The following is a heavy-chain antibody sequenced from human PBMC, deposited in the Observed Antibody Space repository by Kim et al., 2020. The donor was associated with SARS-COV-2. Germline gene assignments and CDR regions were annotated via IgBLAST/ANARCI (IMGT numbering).Heavy chain of an antibody. Sequence: GGSLRLSCAASGFTFSDYYMSWIRQAPGKGLEWVSYISSSSSHTNYADSVKGRFTISRDNAKNSLYLQMNSLRAEDTAVYYCARGPDCSSTSCYELEKYYFDYWGQGTLVTVSS. V-gene: IGHV3-11*06. D-gene: IGHD2-2*01. CDR1: GFTFSDYY. J-gene: IGHJ4*02. CDR2: ISSSSSHT. CDR3: ARGPDCSSTSCYELEKYYFDY.